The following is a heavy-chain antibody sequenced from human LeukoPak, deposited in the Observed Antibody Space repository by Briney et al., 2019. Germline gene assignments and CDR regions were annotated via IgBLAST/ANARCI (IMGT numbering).Heavy chain of an antibody. D-gene: IGHD4-11*01. CDR1: GFTFSAYE. J-gene: IGHJ3*02. Sequence: GGSLTLSCAASGFTFSAYEMNGVRQAPGKGLDWVSYIGSSGSTVYYADSVKGRFTISRDNAKNSLYMQMESLRDEDTAIYYCARDTLDYSNSPDALDIWGQGTMVTVSS. CDR2: IGSSGSTV. CDR3: ARDTLDYSNSPDALDI. V-gene: IGHV3-48*03.